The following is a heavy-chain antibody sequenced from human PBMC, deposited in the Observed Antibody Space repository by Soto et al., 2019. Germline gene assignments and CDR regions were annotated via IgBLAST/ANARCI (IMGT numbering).Heavy chain of an antibody. V-gene: IGHV1-8*01. J-gene: IGHJ6*02. CDR1: GYTFTSYD. CDR2: MNPNSGNT. Sequence: GASVKFSCTASGYTFTSYDINWVRQATGQGLEWMGWMNPNSGNTGYAQKFQGRVTMTRNTSISTAYMELSSLRSEDTAVYYCAIFGVVMPYYYYGMGVWGQGTTVTVSS. D-gene: IGHD3-3*01. CDR3: AIFGVVMPYYYYGMGV.